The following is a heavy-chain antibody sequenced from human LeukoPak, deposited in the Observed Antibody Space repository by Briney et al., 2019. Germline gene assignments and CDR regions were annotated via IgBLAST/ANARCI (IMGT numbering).Heavy chain of an antibody. CDR2: INHSGST. V-gene: IGHV4-34*01. CDR1: GGSFSGYY. CDR3: ASFPETSRFEY. Sequence: SETLSLTCAVYGGSFSGYYPSWIRQPPGKGLEWIGEINHSGSTNYNPSLKSRVTISVDTSKNQFPLKLSSVTAADTAVYYCASFPETSRFEYWGQGTLVTVSS. J-gene: IGHJ4*02.